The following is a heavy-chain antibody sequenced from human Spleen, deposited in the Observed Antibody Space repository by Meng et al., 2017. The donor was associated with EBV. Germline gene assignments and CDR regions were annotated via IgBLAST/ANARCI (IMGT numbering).Heavy chain of an antibody. CDR1: GDSVRSLGYH. J-gene: IGHJ1*01. CDR2: IYYSGST. D-gene: IGHD6-19*01. V-gene: IGHV4-61*03. CDR3: ARLGGAGSNSYFQH. Sequence: QMQLQGTGTGRVQPSEALSLTCTVSGDSVRSLGYHWSWIRQPPGKGLEWIGDIYYSGSTNYNPSLESRVTILVDTSNNHFSLSLRSVTAADTAVYFCARLGGAGSNSYFQHWGQGTLVTVSS.